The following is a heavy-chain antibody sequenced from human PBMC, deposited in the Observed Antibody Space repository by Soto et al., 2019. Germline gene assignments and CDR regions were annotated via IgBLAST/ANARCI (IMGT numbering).Heavy chain of an antibody. CDR1: GFTFSSYS. CDR2: ISSSSSYI. D-gene: IGHD1-26*01. J-gene: IGHJ4*02. V-gene: IGHV3-21*01. Sequence: GGSLRLSCAASGFTFSSYSMNWVRQAPGKGLEWVSSISSSSSYIYYADSVKGRFTISRDNAKNSLYLQMNSLRAEDTAVYYCARAGIKGELLTLDYWGQGTLVTVSS. CDR3: ARAGIKGELLTLDY.